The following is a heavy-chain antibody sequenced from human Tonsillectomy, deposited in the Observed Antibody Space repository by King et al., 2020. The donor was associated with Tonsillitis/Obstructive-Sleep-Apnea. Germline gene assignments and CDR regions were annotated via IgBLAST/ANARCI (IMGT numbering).Heavy chain of an antibody. J-gene: IGHJ4*02. CDR1: GGSISSYY. CDR3: ARHEAYYYDSSGYYLY. Sequence: VQLQESGPGLVKPSETLSLTCTVSGGSISSYYWSWIRQPPGKGLEWIGYIYYSGSTNYNPSLKSRVTISVDTSKNQFSLKLSSVTAADTAVYYCARHEAYYYDSSGYYLYWGQGTLVTVSS. V-gene: IGHV4-59*08. D-gene: IGHD3-22*01. CDR2: IYYSGST.